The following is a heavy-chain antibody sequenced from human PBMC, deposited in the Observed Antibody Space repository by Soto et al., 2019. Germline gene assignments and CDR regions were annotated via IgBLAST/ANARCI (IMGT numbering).Heavy chain of an antibody. J-gene: IGHJ5*02. Sequence: ASVKVSCKTSGYTFTSYDINWVRQATGQGLEWMGWMNPNSGNTNYAQKLQGRVTMTTDTSTSTAYMELRSLRSDDTAVYYCARAVGYSSGSRNNWFDPWGQGTLVTVSS. CDR2: MNPNSGNT. D-gene: IGHD6-19*01. CDR3: ARAVGYSSGSRNNWFDP. V-gene: IGHV1-18*01. CDR1: GYTFTSYD.